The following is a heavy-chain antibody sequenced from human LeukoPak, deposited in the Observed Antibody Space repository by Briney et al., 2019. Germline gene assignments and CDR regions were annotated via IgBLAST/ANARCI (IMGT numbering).Heavy chain of an antibody. V-gene: IGHV4-39*07. CDR2: IYYSGST. D-gene: IGHD3-9*01. Sequence: SETLSLTCTVSGGSISSYYWGWIRQPPGKGLEWIGSIYYSGSTYYNPSLKSRVTISVDTSKNQFSLKLSSVTAADTAVYYCARGEIFYPSIYGMDVWGQGTTVTVSS. CDR1: GGSISSYY. J-gene: IGHJ6*02. CDR3: ARGEIFYPSIYGMDV.